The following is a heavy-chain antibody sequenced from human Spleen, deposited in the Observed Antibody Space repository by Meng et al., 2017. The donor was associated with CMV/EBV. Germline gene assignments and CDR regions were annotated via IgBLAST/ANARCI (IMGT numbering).Heavy chain of an antibody. CDR1: GFTFSSYA. V-gene: IGHV3-33*06. CDR2: IWYDGSDK. J-gene: IGHJ4*02. Sequence: CAASGFTFSSYAIHWVRQAPGKGLEWVAMIWYDGSDKYYADSVKGRFTISRDNSKNTVFLQMDSLRAEDTAIYYCAKGHSSSYYMLDYWGQGTLVTVSS. CDR3: AKGHSSSYYMLDY. D-gene: IGHD6-13*01.